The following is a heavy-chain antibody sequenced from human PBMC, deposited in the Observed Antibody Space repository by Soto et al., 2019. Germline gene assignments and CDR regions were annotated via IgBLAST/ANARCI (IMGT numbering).Heavy chain of an antibody. V-gene: IGHV3-33*01. Sequence: QVQLVESGGGVAQPGGSLRLSCTTSGFTFNTYGMHWVRQAPGKGLEWVAIIWYDGSNKYYADSVKGRFTISRENSKNTLYLQMNSLRAEDTALYYCARADCTGAYCYSWPFNYGVDVWGQGTTVTVSS. J-gene: IGHJ6*02. CDR2: IWYDGSNK. CDR1: GFTFNTYG. CDR3: ARADCTGAYCYSWPFNYGVDV. D-gene: IGHD2-15*01.